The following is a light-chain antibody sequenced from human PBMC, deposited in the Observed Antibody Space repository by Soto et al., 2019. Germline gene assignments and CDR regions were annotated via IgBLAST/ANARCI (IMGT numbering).Light chain of an antibody. CDR1: QDITNH. V-gene: IGKV1-9*01. CDR2: AAF. Sequence: DIQLTQSPSFVSASVGDRITITCRTSQDITNHLAWYQQKPGKAPNLLSYAAFTLHRGVPSRFSGSGSGADFTLTTSSLQPEDPATYYCQQLNSYPLAFGGGTKVEI. J-gene: IGKJ4*01. CDR3: QQLNSYPLA.